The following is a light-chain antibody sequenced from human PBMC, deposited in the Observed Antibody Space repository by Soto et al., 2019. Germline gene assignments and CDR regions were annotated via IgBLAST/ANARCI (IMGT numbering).Light chain of an antibody. Sequence: EIVLTQSPATLSLSPGDRATLSCRASQSVRSNFLAWYQQNPGQAPKLLISGASSRATGIPDRFSGSGSGTDFTLTISSLEPEDFALYSCQQYGTSPGTFGQGNKLEIK. CDR2: GAS. CDR1: QSVRSNF. CDR3: QQYGTSPGT. V-gene: IGKV3-20*01. J-gene: IGKJ2*02.